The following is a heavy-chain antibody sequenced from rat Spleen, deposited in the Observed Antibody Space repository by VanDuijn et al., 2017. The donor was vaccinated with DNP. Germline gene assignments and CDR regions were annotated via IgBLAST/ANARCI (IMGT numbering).Heavy chain of an antibody. Sequence: EVQLVESGGGLVQPGRSLKLSCIASGFTFSDYNMAWVRQAPGKGLEWVASISSTGDNTYYSDSVKGRFSLSRDNAKSTLYLQMNSLRSEDTATYYCARHRNAPGYFDYWGQGVMVTVSS. CDR3: ARHRNAPGYFDY. CDR2: ISSTGDNT. D-gene: IGHD4-2*01. CDR1: GFTFSDYN. J-gene: IGHJ2*01. V-gene: IGHV5-25*01.